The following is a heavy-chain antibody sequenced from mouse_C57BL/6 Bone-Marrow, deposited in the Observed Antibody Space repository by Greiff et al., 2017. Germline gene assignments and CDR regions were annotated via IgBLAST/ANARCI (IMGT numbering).Heavy chain of an antibody. CDR3: ARWDYGSSYGYFDV. CDR2: IYPGSGNT. CDR1: GYTFTDYY. D-gene: IGHD1-1*01. V-gene: IGHV1-76*01. Sequence: QVQLKQSGAELVRPGASVKLSCKASGYTFTDYYINWVKQRPGQGLEWIARIYPGSGNTYYNEKFKGKATLTAEKSSSTAYMQLSSLTSEDSAVYFCARWDYGSSYGYFDVWGTGTTVTVSS. J-gene: IGHJ1*03.